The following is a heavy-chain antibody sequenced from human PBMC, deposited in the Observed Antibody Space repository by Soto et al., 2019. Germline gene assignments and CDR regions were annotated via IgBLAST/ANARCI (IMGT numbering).Heavy chain of an antibody. J-gene: IGHJ4*02. CDR2: ISGTGSST. Sequence: EVQLLESGGGLVQPGGSLRLSCVGSGFIFSTSGMSWVRQVPGKGLEWVSAISGTGSSTYTADSVKGRFTISRDNSKNTLYLQMDSLKREDAAVYFCARARGGSQVHHYFDYWGQGTLFTGTS. CDR3: ARARGGSQVHHYFDY. V-gene: IGHV3-23*01. CDR1: GFIFSTSG.